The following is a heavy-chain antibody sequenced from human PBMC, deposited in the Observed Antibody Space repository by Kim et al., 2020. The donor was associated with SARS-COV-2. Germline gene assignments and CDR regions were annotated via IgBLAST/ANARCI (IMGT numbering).Heavy chain of an antibody. CDR3: AEVQDYGDFLGGLDV. D-gene: IGHD4-17*01. V-gene: IGHV7-4-1*02. J-gene: IGHJ6*02. CDR2: INTNTGTP. CDR1: GDTFTTFA. Sequence: ASVKVSCKASGDTFTTFAINWVRQAPGQGLEWMGWINTNTGTPKYAQAFTGRFVLSLDSSVTTAYLQISSLKAEDTAVYYCAEVQDYGDFLGGLDVWGLGTTVTVSS.